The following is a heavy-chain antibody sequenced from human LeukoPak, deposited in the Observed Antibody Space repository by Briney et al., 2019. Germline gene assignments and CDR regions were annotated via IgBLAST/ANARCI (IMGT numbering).Heavy chain of an antibody. Sequence: GGSLRLSCAASGFTFSTYGMNWVRRAPGKGLEWVSAISAGGGNTYYADSVKGRFTISRDNSKNTLFLEMNSLRAEDTAVYYCAKEYSVRNQFDYWGQGTLVAVSS. CDR2: ISAGGGNT. CDR1: GFTFSTYG. V-gene: IGHV3-23*01. J-gene: IGHJ4*02. CDR3: AKEYSVRNQFDY. D-gene: IGHD1-14*01.